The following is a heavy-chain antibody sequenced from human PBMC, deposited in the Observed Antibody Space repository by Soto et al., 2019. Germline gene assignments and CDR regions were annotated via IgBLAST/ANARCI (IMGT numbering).Heavy chain of an antibody. D-gene: IGHD1-7*01. CDR1: GYTFTSYA. J-gene: IGHJ6*02. V-gene: IGHV1-3*01. CDR3: ARGEGGTTVCYCGMDV. CDR2: INAGNGNT. Sequence: QVQLVQSGAEVKKPGASVKVSCKASGYTFTSYAMHWVRQAPGQRLEWMGWINAGNGNTKYSQKFQGRVTITRDTSASTAYMEVSRLRSEDTAEYHCARGEGGTTVCYCGMDVCGQGTTVTVSS.